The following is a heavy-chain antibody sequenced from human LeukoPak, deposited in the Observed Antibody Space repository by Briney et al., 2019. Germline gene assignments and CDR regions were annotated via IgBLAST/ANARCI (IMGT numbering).Heavy chain of an antibody. V-gene: IGHV3-9*01. D-gene: IGHD6-13*01. CDR1: GFTFDDYA. CDR3: ARVEQLVPS. Sequence: GRSLRLSCAASGFTFDDYAMHWVRQAPGKGLEWVSGISWNSGSIGYADSVKGRFTISRDNAENSLYLQMNSLRAEDTAVYYCARVEQLVPSWGQGTLVTVSS. CDR2: ISWNSGSI. J-gene: IGHJ4*02.